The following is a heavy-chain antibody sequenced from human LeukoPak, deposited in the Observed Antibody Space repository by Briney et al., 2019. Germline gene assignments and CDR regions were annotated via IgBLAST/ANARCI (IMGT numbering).Heavy chain of an antibody. CDR2: ISSSGSNI. CDR1: GFTFSNAW. J-gene: IGHJ3*02. CDR3: ARDIKGQYQDAFDI. D-gene: IGHD2-2*01. Sequence: GGSLRLSCAASGFTFSNAWMSWVRQAPGKGLEWVSYISSSGSNIKYADSVKGRFTISRGNAKNSVYLQMNSLRAEDTAVYYCARDIKGQYQDAFDIWGQGTMVTVS. V-gene: IGHV3-11*04.